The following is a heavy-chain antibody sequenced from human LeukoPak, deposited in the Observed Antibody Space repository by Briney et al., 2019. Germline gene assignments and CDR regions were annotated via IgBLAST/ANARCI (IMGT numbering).Heavy chain of an antibody. D-gene: IGHD2-15*01. CDR3: ARDGGYCSGGSCYPLNYFDY. CDR2: INAGNGNT. V-gene: IGHV1-3*01. Sequence: ASVKVSCKASGYTFTSYAMHWVRQAPGQRLEWMGWINAGNGNTKYSQKFQGRVTITRDTSASTAYMEPSSLRSEDTAVYYCARDGGYCSGGSCYPLNYFDYWGQGTLVTVSS. J-gene: IGHJ4*02. CDR1: GYTFTSYA.